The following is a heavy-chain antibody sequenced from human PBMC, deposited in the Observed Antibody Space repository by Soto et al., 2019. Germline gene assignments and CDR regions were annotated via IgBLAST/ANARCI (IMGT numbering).Heavy chain of an antibody. V-gene: IGHV1-18*01. J-gene: IGHJ6*02. CDR3: VMVDNYVTPTPQDV. CDR1: GYIFVNYG. Sequence: QVQLVQSGDEVKKPGASVKVSCKASGYIFVNYGIAWVRQAPGQGLEWMGWISPYTGNTHSSTKVQGSLTMNTATSASTAYMDLGSLTSDDTAVYYCVMVDNYVTPTPQDVWGQGTTVTVSS. CDR2: ISPYTGNT. D-gene: IGHD3-16*01.